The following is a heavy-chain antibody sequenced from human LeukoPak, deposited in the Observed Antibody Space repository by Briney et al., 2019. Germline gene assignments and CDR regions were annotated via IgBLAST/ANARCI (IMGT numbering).Heavy chain of an antibody. J-gene: IGHJ3*02. V-gene: IGHV5-51*01. CDR2: IYPGDSDT. Sequence: GESLKISCKGSGYSFTSYWIGWVRQMPGKGLEWMGIIYPGDSDTRYSLSFQGQVTISADKSISTAYLQWSSLKASDTAMYYCARHSPATVVTGAFDIWGQGTMVTVSS. CDR1: GYSFTSYW. D-gene: IGHD4-23*01. CDR3: ARHSPATVVTGAFDI.